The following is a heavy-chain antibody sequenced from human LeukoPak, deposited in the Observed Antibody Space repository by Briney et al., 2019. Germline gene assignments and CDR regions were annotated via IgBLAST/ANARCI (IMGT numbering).Heavy chain of an antibody. CDR2: MNPNSGNT. CDR3: AREEGRGSYYPFDY. V-gene: IGHV1-8*01. D-gene: IGHD1-26*01. CDR1: GFTFTSYD. Sequence: ASVKVSCKASGFTFTSYDINWVRQATGQGLEWMGWMNPNSGNTGYAQKFQGRVTMTRNTSISTAYMELSSLRSEDTAVYYCAREEGRGSYYPFDYWGREPWSPSPQ. J-gene: IGHJ4*02.